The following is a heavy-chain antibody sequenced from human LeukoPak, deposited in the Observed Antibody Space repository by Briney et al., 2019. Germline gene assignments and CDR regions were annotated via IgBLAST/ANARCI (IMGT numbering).Heavy chain of an antibody. CDR3: AKGIVATILDAFDI. Sequence: PGTSLRLSCVVSGFNFDNYGMHWVRQAPGKGLEWVAFIRNDGSHKTYGDSVKGRFTISRVNSKNTLNLQMDSLRAKDTAVYYCAKGIVATILDAFDIWGQGTMVTVSS. V-gene: IGHV3-30*02. CDR2: IRNDGSHK. D-gene: IGHD5-12*01. CDR1: GFNFDNYG. J-gene: IGHJ3*02.